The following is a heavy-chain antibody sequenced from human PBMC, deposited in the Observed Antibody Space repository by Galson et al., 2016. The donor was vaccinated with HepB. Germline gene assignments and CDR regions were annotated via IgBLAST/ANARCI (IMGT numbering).Heavy chain of an antibody. J-gene: IGHJ4*02. D-gene: IGHD2-2*01. CDR2: ISGRGDTT. V-gene: IGHV3-23*01. CDR3: AKGGNTAAAIFRRDIPFDY. CDR1: GFTFSTYA. Sequence: CAASGFTFSTYAMSWVRQTPGKGLEWVSGISGRGDTTNYVDSVKGRFTVSRDNSKNTLYLQMNSLRAEDTAVYYCAKGGNTAAAIFRRDIPFDYSGQGTLVTVSS.